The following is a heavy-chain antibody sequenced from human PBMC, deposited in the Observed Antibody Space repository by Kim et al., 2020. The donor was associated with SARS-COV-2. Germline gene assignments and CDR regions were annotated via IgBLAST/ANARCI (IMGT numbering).Heavy chain of an antibody. V-gene: IGHV3-23*01. CDR3: AKGVVGATWGYYYYMDV. D-gene: IGHD1-26*01. CDR2: ISGSGGST. Sequence: GGSLRLSCAASGFTFSSYAMSWVRQAPGKGLEWVSAISGSGGSTYYADSVKGRFTISRDNSKNTLYLQMNSLRAEDTAVYYCAKGVVGATWGYYYYMDVWGKGTTVTVSS. CDR1: GFTFSSYA. J-gene: IGHJ6*03.